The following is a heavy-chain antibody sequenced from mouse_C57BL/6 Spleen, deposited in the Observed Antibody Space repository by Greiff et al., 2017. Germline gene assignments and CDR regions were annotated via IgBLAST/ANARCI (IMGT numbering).Heavy chain of an antibody. D-gene: IGHD2-2*01. CDR2: IDPETGGT. Sequence: QVQLQQSGAELVRPGASVTLSCKASGYTFTDYEMHWVKQTPVHGLEWIGAIDPETGGTAYNQKFKGKAILTADKSSSTAYMELRSLTSEDSAVYDCTRRGGLRRGYYFDYWGQGTTLTVSS. V-gene: IGHV1-15*01. J-gene: IGHJ2*01. CDR3: TRRGGLRRGYYFDY. CDR1: GYTFTDYE.